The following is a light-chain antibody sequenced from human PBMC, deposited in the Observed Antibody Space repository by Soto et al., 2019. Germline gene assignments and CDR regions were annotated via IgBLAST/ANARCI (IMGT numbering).Light chain of an antibody. Sequence: ERVMTQPPATLSVSPGERATLSCRASQTVSINLAWYQQKPGQAPRLLIYGASTRATGVPARFSGSGSVTEFTLTISSLQSEDFAVYYCQQYNNWPYTFGQGTK. CDR3: QQYNNWPYT. V-gene: IGKV3-15*01. CDR2: GAS. J-gene: IGKJ2*01. CDR1: QTVSIN.